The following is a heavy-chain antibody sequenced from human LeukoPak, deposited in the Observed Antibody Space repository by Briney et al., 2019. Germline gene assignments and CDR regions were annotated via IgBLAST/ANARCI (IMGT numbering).Heavy chain of an antibody. V-gene: IGHV4-59*08. CDR1: GGSISSYY. J-gene: IGHJ5*01. CDR3: ARRRVEMAPITEGNWFDS. CDR2: TSYSGRA. Sequence: SETLSLTCTVSGGSISSYYWSWIRQPPGRGLQWIGSTSYSGRANYNPSLKDRVTVSLDTSKNQFYQKVTSVTAADTAVYYCARRRVEMAPITEGNWFDSWGQGTPVTVSS. D-gene: IGHD5-24*01.